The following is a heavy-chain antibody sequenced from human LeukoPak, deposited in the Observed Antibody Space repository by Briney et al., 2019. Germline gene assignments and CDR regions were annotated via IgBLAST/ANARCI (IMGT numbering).Heavy chain of an antibody. V-gene: IGHV3-30*18. Sequence: GGSLRLSCAASGXTFSSYGMHWVRQAPGKGLEWVAVISYDGSNKYYTDSVKGRFTISRDNSKNTLYLQMNSLRAEDTAVYYCAKALYEWFGELLVLPGPAYWGQGTLVTVSS. CDR2: ISYDGSNK. CDR1: GXTFSSYG. CDR3: AKALYEWFGELLVLPGPAY. D-gene: IGHD3-10*01. J-gene: IGHJ4*02.